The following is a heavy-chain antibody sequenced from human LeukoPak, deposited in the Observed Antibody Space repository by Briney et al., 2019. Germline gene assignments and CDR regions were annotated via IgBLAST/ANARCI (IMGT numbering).Heavy chain of an antibody. CDR2: IWYDGSNK. V-gene: IGHV3-30*02. CDR3: AKDLGVGATLYYFDY. Sequence: GGSLRLSCAASGFTFSSYGMHWVRQAPGKGLEWVAVIWYDGSNKYYADSVKGRFTISRDNSKNTLYLQMNSLRAEDTAVYYCAKDLGVGATLYYFDYWGQGTLVTVSS. CDR1: GFTFSSYG. D-gene: IGHD1-26*01. J-gene: IGHJ4*02.